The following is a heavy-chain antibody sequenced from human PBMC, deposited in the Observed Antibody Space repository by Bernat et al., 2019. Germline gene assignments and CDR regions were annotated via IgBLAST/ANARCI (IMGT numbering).Heavy chain of an antibody. CDR3: AREIGVEWETFENGMDV. CDR2: IYYSGST. Sequence: QLQLQESGPGLVKPSETLSLTCTVSGGSISSSSYYWGWIRQPPGKGLEWIGSIYYSGSTYYNPSLNSRVTISVDTSKNQFSLKLGFVTAADTAVYYCAREIGVEWETFENGMDVRGQGTTVTVSS. J-gene: IGHJ6*01. D-gene: IGHD1-26*01. CDR1: GGSISSSSYY. V-gene: IGHV4-39*02.